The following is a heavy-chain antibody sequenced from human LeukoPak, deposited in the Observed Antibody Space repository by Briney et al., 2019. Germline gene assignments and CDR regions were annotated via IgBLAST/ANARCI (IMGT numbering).Heavy chain of an antibody. Sequence: GGSLRLSCAASGFFFSDPYMEWVRQAPGKGLEWVANIKQDGSEKYYVDSVKGRFTISRDNAKNSLYLQMNSLRAEDTAVYYCARARWELLPDYWGQGTLVTVSS. CDR1: GFFFSDPY. D-gene: IGHD1-26*01. J-gene: IGHJ4*02. V-gene: IGHV3-7*01. CDR3: ARARWELLPDY. CDR2: IKQDGSEK.